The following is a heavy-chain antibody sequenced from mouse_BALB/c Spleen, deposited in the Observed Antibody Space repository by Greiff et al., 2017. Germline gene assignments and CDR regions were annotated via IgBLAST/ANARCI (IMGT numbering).Heavy chain of an antibody. CDR2: IDPENGDT. Sequence: VQLQQSGAELVRSGASVKLSCTASGFNITDYYMHWVKQRPEQGLEWIGWIDPENGDTEYAPKFQGKATMTADTSSNTAYLQLSSLTSEDTAVYYCNACSSGYSWFAYWGQGTLVTVSA. D-gene: IGHD3-1*01. CDR3: NACSSGYSWFAY. CDR1: GFNITDYY. J-gene: IGHJ3*01. V-gene: IGHV14-4*02.